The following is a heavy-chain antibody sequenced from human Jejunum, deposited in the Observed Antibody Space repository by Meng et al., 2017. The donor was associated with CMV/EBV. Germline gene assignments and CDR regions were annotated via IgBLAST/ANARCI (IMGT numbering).Heavy chain of an antibody. D-gene: IGHD4-17*01. V-gene: IGHV4-59*01. CDR2: IYYSGAT. Sequence: VSGGSINDYYGSWIRQSPGKGLEWIEYIYYSGATRYNPSLESRVSISIDTSKTHFSLKVTSVTAADTAMYYCARDNGDYYYGMDVWGQGTPVTVSS. J-gene: IGHJ6*02. CDR3: ARDNGDYYYGMDV. CDR1: GGSINDYY.